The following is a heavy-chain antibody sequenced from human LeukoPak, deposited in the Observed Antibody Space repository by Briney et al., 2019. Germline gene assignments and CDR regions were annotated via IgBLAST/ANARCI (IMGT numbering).Heavy chain of an antibody. CDR3: ARGSGSYTPSWFDP. CDR1: GYTFTSYD. D-gene: IGHD1-26*01. J-gene: IGHJ5*02. Sequence: APVKVSCKASGYTFTSYDINWVRQATGQGLEWMGWMNPNSGNTGYAQKFQGRVTMTRNTSISTAYMELSSLRSEDTAVYYCARGSGSYTPSWFDPWGQGTLVTVSS. CDR2: MNPNSGNT. V-gene: IGHV1-8*01.